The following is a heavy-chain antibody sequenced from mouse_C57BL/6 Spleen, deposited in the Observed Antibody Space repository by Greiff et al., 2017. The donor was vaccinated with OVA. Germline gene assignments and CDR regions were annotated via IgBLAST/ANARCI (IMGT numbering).Heavy chain of an antibody. CDR3: AGGGYGSPLDY. D-gene: IGHD1-1*01. Sequence: EVKLVESGPGLVKPSQSLSLTCSVTGYSITSGYYWNWIRQFPGNKLEWMGYISYDGSNNYNPSLKNRISITRDTSKNQFFLKLNSVTTEDTATYYCAGGGYGSPLDYWGQGTTLTVSS. J-gene: IGHJ2*01. CDR2: ISYDGSN. V-gene: IGHV3-6*01. CDR1: GYSITSGYY.